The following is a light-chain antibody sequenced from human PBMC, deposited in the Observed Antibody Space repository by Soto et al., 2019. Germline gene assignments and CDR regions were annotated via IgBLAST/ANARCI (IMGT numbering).Light chain of an antibody. J-gene: IGLJ1*01. CDR3: CSYAGSNNLKV. CDR2: EVT. CDR1: SSDVGGYNY. Sequence: QSVLTQPPSASGSPGQSVTISCTGTSSDVGGYNYVSWYQQHPGKAPKPMIYEVTKRPSGVPDRFSGSKSGNTASLTVSGLQAEDEADYYCCSYAGSNNLKVFGTGTKVTVL. V-gene: IGLV2-8*01.